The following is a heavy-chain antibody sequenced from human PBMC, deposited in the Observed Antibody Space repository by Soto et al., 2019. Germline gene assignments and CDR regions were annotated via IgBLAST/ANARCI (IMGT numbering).Heavy chain of an antibody. CDR1: GGSISGSTYY. Sequence: SETLSLTCTVSGGSISGSTYYWAWIRQPPGKGPEWIGSIYYSGSAYDNPALKSRVTISVDTSKNQFSLKLTSVTAADTAVYFCARYYSTSSVDWFDSWGQGTLVTVSS. CDR3: ARYYSTSSVDWFDS. V-gene: IGHV4-39*01. CDR2: IYYSGSA. J-gene: IGHJ5*01. D-gene: IGHD6-6*01.